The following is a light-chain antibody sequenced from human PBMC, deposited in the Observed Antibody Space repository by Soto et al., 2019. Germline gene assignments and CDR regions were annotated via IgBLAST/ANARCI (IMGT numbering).Light chain of an antibody. J-gene: IGKJ5*01. CDR3: QQYSKWPIT. CDR1: QSVSSTY. CDR2: GAS. Sequence: EIVLTQSPGTLSLSPGERATLSCRASQSVSSTYLAWYQQKPGQAPRLLIYGASTRATAIPARFTGSGSGTEFTLTISSLQSEDFAVYYCQQYSKWPITFGQGTRLEIK. V-gene: IGKV3-15*01.